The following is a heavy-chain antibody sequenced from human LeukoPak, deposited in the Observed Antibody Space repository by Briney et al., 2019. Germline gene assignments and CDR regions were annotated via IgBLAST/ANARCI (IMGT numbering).Heavy chain of an antibody. J-gene: IGHJ5*02. CDR1: GHSLSSGYY. CDR3: ARGRVKQWLVRRGNWCDP. D-gene: IGHD6-19*01. Sequence: SETLSLTCTVSGHSLSSGYYWGWIRQPPGKGLEWIREINHNGNTNQNPSLKSRVTISVDTSKNQFSLKLSSVTAADTAVYYCARGRVKQWLVRRGNWCDPWGRGTLVTVSS. CDR2: INHNGNT. V-gene: IGHV4-38-2*02.